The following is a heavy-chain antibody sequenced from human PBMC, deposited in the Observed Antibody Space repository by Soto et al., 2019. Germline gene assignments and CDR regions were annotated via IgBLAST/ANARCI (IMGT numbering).Heavy chain of an antibody. J-gene: IGHJ5*02. CDR1: GDSVSSYSAA. CDR3: VRDRYSSSGWFDP. Sequence: QVQLQQSGPGLVKPSQTLSLTCAISGDSVSSYSAAWNWIRQSPSGGLEWLGRTYYRSRFFSDYAESVKSRIIINPDTSKNQFSLQLKSVTPEDTAVYYCVRDRYSSSGWFDPWGQGTPVTVS. V-gene: IGHV6-1*02. CDR2: TYYRSRFFS. D-gene: IGHD3-10*01.